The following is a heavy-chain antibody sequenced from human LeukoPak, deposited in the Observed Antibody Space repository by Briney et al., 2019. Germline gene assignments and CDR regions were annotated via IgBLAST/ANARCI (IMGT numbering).Heavy chain of an antibody. Sequence: PGGSLRLSCAASGFMFSNYGMNWVRQASGKGLEWVSYISSSGNTIYADSVRGRFTISRDNARNSLFLQMNSLRVDDTAVYYCAGEGSGWLPNFWGQGSLVTVSS. V-gene: IGHV3-48*04. J-gene: IGHJ4*02. CDR1: GFMFSNYG. CDR2: ISSSGNTI. CDR3: AGEGSGWLPNF. D-gene: IGHD6-19*01.